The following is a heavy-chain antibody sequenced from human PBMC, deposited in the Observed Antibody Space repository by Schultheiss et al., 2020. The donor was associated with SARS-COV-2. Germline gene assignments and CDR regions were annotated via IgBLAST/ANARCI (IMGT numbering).Heavy chain of an antibody. V-gene: IGHV4-61*01. CDR1: GGSVSSGSDH. CDR3: ASRRLRLGELSLYGNDY. CDR2: INHSGST. Sequence: GSLRLSCTVSGGSVSSGSDHWSWIRQPPGKGLEWIGEINHSGSTNYNPSLKSRVTISVDTSKNQFSLKLSSVTAADTAVYYCASRRLRLGELSLYGNDYWGQGTLVTVSS. J-gene: IGHJ4*02. D-gene: IGHD3-16*02.